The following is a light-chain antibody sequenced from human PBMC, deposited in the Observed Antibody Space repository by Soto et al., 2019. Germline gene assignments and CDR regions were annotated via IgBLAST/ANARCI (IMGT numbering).Light chain of an antibody. CDR3: QQFRSSLT. V-gene: IGKV1-13*02. J-gene: IGKJ4*01. CDR1: QDINSA. Sequence: AIQLTQSPSSLSASVGDRVTITCRASQDINSALAWYQQKPGKGPKLLIFDVSTLETGVPSRFSGSGSGADFTLTISSLQPEDFATYYYQQFRSSLTFGGGTKVEIK. CDR2: DVS.